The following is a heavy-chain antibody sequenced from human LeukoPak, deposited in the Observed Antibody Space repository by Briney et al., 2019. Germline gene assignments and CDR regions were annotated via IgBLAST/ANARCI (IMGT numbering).Heavy chain of an antibody. J-gene: IGHJ4*02. CDR2: FDPEDGET. D-gene: IGHD3-22*01. CDR1: GYTLTELS. Sequence: RASVKVSCKVSGYTLTELSMHWVRQAPGKGLEWMGGFDPEDGETIYAQKFRGRVTMTEDTSTDTAYMELSSLRSEDTAVYYCATGGDYYDSSGYYRYWGQGTLVTVSS. V-gene: IGHV1-24*01. CDR3: ATGGDYYDSSGYYRY.